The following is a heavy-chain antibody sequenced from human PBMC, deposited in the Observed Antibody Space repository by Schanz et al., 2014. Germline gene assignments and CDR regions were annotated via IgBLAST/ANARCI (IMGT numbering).Heavy chain of an antibody. J-gene: IGHJ4*02. Sequence: QVQLVESGGGLVKPGGSLRLSCAASGFTFNDYYMNWIRKAPGKGLEWVSYISGSDNYINYADSVKGRFTISRDNAKNSLFLLMSTLRAEDSAVYYCARGARQYSGSYSPSDYWGQGTLVTVSS. V-gene: IGHV3-11*06. CDR1: GFTFNDYY. CDR3: ARGARQYSGSYSPSDY. D-gene: IGHD1-26*01. CDR2: ISGSDNYI.